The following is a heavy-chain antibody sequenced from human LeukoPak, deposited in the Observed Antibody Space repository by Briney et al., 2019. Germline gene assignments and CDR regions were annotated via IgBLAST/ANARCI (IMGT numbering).Heavy chain of an antibody. CDR1: GFTFGSYA. CDR3: AKDGYCSSTSCYVSYYFDY. J-gene: IGHJ4*02. V-gene: IGHV3-23*01. Sequence: PGGSLRLSCAASGFTFGSYAMSWVRQAPGKGLEWVSAISGSGGSTYYADSVKGRFTISRDNSKNTLYLQMNSLRAEDTAVYYCAKDGYCSSTSCYVSYYFDYWGQGTLVTVSS. D-gene: IGHD2-2*03. CDR2: ISGSGGST.